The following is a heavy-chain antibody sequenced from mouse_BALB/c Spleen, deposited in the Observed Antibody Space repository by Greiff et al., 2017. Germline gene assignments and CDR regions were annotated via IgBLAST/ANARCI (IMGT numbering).Heavy chain of an antibody. CDR2: IYPGNSDT. CDR1: GYSFTSYW. D-gene: IGHD2-4*01. V-gene: IGHV1-5*01. J-gene: IGHJ4*01. CDR3: TREVITTYYAMDY. Sequence: VQLKESGTVLARPGASVKMSCKASGYSFTSYWMHWVKQRPGQGLEWIGAIYPGNSDTSYNQKFKGKAKLTAVTSASTAYMELSSLTNEDSAVYYCTREVITTYYAMDYWGQGTSVTVSS.